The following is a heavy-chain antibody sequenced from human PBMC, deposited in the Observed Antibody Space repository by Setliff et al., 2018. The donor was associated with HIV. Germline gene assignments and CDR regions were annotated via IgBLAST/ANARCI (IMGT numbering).Heavy chain of an antibody. CDR2: VSQSGST. J-gene: IGHJ4*02. Sequence: PSETLSLTCTVSGGSFTSGAYYWSWIRQRPGKSLEWIGSVSQSGSTYYNPSLRSRVSISVDTSTNQFSLSLASVTAADTAVYYCTRRFEKWLAFDYWGQGTLVTVSS. CDR1: GGSFTSGAYY. V-gene: IGHV4-39*01. CDR3: TRRFEKWLAFDY. D-gene: IGHD6-19*01.